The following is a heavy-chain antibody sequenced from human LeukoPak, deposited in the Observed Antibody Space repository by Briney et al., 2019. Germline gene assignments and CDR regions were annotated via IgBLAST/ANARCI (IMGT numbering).Heavy chain of an antibody. D-gene: IGHD3-10*02. Sequence: ASAKVSCKASGGTCSSDAISWVRQATGQWFEWMGGIIPIFGTANYAQKFQGRVTITADESTSTAYMELSSLRSEDTAVYYCVFLIDHYYYGMDVWGQGTTVTVSS. CDR3: VFLIDHYYYGMDV. CDR1: GGTCSSDA. CDR2: IIPIFGTA. V-gene: IGHV1-69*13. J-gene: IGHJ6*02.